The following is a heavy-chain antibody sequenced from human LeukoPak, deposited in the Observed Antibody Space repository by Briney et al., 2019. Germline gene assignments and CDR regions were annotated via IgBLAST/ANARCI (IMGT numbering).Heavy chain of an antibody. Sequence: SETLPLTCTVSGGSISGSYWSWIRQPPGKGLEWIGYIYSSGSTNYNPSLKSRVTIGVDTSRNQFSLKLSSVTAADTAVYYCVRRGGRFDTWGQGTLVNVSS. CDR2: IYSSGST. V-gene: IGHV4-4*09. CDR1: GGSISGSY. J-gene: IGHJ5*02. CDR3: VRRGGRFDT.